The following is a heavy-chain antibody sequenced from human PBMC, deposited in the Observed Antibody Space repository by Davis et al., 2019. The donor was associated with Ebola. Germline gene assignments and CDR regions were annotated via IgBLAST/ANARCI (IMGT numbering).Heavy chain of an antibody. CDR1: GFTFSNYE. D-gene: IGHD3-10*02. CDR3: ATVRYDLGQAY. J-gene: IGHJ4*02. Sequence: GESLKISCAASGFTFSNYEMNWVRQAPGKGLEWVANINPDAREINYVDSVRGRFTISRDNGKNSLYLQMNSLRVDDTAVYYCATVRYDLGQAYWGQGTLVTVSS. CDR2: INPDAREI. V-gene: IGHV3-7*03.